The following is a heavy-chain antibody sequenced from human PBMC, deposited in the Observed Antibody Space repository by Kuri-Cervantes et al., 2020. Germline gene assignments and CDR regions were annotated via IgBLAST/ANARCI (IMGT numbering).Heavy chain of an antibody. Sequence: GESLKISFAASGFTFSSYGMHWVRQAPGKGLEWVAVIWYDGSNKYYADSVKGRFTTPRDNSKNTLYLQMNSLRAEDTAVYYCAKVDSGSYYLFDYWGQGTLVTVSS. CDR2: IWYDGSNK. CDR1: GFTFSSYG. CDR3: AKVDSGSYYLFDY. J-gene: IGHJ4*02. V-gene: IGHV3-33*06. D-gene: IGHD1-26*01.